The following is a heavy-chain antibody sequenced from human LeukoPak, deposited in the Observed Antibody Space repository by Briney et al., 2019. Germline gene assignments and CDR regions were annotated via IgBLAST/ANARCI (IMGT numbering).Heavy chain of an antibody. D-gene: IGHD4-17*01. V-gene: IGHV1-8*01. CDR1: GYTFTSYD. CDR2: MNPNSGNT. J-gene: IGHJ6*02. Sequence: ASVKVSCKASGYTFTSYDINWVRQATGQGLEWMGWMNPNSGNTGYAQKFQGRVTMTRNTSISTAYMELSSLRSEDTAVYYCARYRAFYGDYAFYYYYYGMDVWGQGTTVTVSS. CDR3: ARYRAFYGDYAFYYYYYGMDV.